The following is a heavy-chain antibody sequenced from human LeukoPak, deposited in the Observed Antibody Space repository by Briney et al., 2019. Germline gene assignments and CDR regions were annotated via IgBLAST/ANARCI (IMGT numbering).Heavy chain of an antibody. CDR1: GFTFSSYA. Sequence: GGSLRLSCAASGFTFSSYAMSWVRQAPGKGLEWVSAISSSGGSTYYADSVKGRFTISRDNSKNTLYLQMNSLRAEDTAVYYCAKDNIVVVVAAPFDYWGQGTLVTVSS. D-gene: IGHD2-15*01. CDR3: AKDNIVVVVAAPFDY. CDR2: ISSSGGST. J-gene: IGHJ4*02. V-gene: IGHV3-23*01.